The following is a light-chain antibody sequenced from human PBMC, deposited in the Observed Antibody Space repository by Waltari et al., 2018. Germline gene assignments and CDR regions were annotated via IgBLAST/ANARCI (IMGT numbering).Light chain of an antibody. J-gene: IGLJ2*01. CDR1: LSNLGACSH. CDR3: QSYDSSLSDVV. CDR2: GNS. V-gene: IGLV1-40*01. Sequence: SVLTHPPPVSGAPGPGVTIPCTRRLSNLGACSHFHSYQQLPGTAPKLLIYGNSNRPSGVPDRFSGSKSGTSASLAITGLQAEDEADYYCQSYDSSLSDVVFGGGTKLTVL.